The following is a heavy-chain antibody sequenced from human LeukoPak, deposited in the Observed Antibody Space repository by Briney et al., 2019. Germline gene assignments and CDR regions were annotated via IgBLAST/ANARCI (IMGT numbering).Heavy chain of an antibody. D-gene: IGHD1-20*01. CDR1: GGTFSSYA. Sequence: SVKVSCKASGGTFSSYAISWVRQAPGQGLEWMGGIIPIFGTANYAQKLQGRVTMTTDTSTSTAYMELRSLRSDDTAVYYCAREHNWNDTLDYWGQGTLVTVSS. V-gene: IGHV1-69*05. CDR3: AREHNWNDTLDY. J-gene: IGHJ4*02. CDR2: IIPIFGTA.